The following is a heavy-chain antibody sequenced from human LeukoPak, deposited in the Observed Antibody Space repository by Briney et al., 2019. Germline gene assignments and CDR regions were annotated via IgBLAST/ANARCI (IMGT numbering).Heavy chain of an antibody. CDR1: GYTFTSYG. CDR2: ISAYNGNT. J-gene: IGHJ4*02. D-gene: IGHD3-16*01. Sequence: ASVKVSCKASGYTFTSYGISWVRQAPGQGLEWMGWISAYNGNTSYAQKLQGRVTMTTDTSTSTAYMELRSLRSDDTAVYYCARDRAHDYVWGSYYYWGYRDGFDYWGQGTLVTVSS. CDR3: ARDRAHDYVWGSYYYWGYRDGFDY. V-gene: IGHV1-18*01.